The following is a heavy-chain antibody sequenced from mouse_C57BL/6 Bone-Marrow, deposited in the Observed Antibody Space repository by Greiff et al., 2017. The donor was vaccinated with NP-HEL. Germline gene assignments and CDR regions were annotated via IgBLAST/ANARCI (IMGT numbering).Heavy chain of an antibody. CDR1: GYTFTSYW. D-gene: IGHD2-2*01. CDR3: ARPSMVTNYAMDY. J-gene: IGHJ4*01. CDR2: IYPGSGST. V-gene: IGHV1-55*01. Sequence: QVQLQQPGAELVKPGASVKMSCKASGYTFTSYWITWVKQRPGQGLEWIGDIYPGSGSTNYNEKFKSKATLTVDTSSSTAYMQLSSLTSEDSAVYYCARPSMVTNYAMDYWGQGTSVTVSS.